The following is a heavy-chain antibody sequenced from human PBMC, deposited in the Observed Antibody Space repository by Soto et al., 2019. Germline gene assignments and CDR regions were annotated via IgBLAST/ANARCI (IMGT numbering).Heavy chain of an antibody. Sequence: QVQLVESGGGVVQPGRSLRLSCAASGFTFSSYGMHWVRQAPGKGLEWVAVIWYDGSNKYYADSVKGRFTISRDNSKNTLYLQMNSLRAEDTAVYYCARGTVDTAMVTECGFGGECYGMDVWGQGTTVTVSS. CDR2: IWYDGSNK. V-gene: IGHV3-33*01. CDR1: GFTFSSYG. J-gene: IGHJ6*02. CDR3: ARGTVDTAMVTECGFGGECYGMDV. D-gene: IGHD5-18*01.